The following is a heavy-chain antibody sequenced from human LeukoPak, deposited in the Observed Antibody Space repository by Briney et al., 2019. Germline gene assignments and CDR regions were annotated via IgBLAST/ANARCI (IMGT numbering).Heavy chain of an antibody. J-gene: IGHJ3*02. CDR1: GFTFRIYA. CDR3: AKDSLRGNSGYGNDGFDI. V-gene: IGHV3-23*01. D-gene: IGHD5-12*01. Sequence: RGSLRLSCAASGFTFRIYAMNWVRQAPGKGLEWVSSIRGIDGSTYYADSVKGRFTISRDNSKNTVYLQMNSLRAEDTAVYHYAKDSLRGNSGYGNDGFDIWGQGTMVTVSS. CDR2: IRGIDGST.